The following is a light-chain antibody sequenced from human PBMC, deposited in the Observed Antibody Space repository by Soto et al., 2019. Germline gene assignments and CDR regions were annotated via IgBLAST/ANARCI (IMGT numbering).Light chain of an antibody. J-gene: IGKJ1*01. Sequence: DIVMTQSPDSLAVSLGERATINCKSSQSVLYSSNNKNYLAWYQQKPGQPPKLLIYWASTRESVVPDRFSGRGSGTDFTLTIISLQAEDVAVYYCQQYYSTPRTFGQGTKVEIK. V-gene: IGKV4-1*01. CDR2: WAS. CDR1: QSVLYSSNNKNY. CDR3: QQYYSTPRT.